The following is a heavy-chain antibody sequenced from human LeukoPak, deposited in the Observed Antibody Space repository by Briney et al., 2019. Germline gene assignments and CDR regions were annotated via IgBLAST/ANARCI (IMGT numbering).Heavy chain of an antibody. J-gene: IGHJ4*02. CDR2: IDSSSSTI. CDR3: ASPFDY. V-gene: IGHV3-48*01. Sequence: GESLRLSCAASGFTFSSYSMNWVRQAPGKGLEWVSYIDSSSSTIYYADSVKGRFTISRDNAKNSLYLQMNSLRAEDTAVYYCASPFDYWGQGTLVTVSS. CDR1: GFTFSSYS.